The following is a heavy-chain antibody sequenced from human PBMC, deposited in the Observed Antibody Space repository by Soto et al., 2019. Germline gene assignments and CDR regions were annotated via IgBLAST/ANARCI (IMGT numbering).Heavy chain of an antibody. CDR1: GYTFTSYY. V-gene: IGHV1-46*01. Sequence: QVQLVQSGAEVKKPGASVKVSCKASGYTFTSYYMHWVRQAPGQGLEWMGIINPSGGSTSYAQKFQGRVTRARDTSTSTVYMELSRLRSEDTAVYYWARGYDSSGYYLNWFDPWGQGTLVTVSS. CDR3: ARGYDSSGYYLNWFDP. J-gene: IGHJ5*02. CDR2: INPSGGST. D-gene: IGHD3-22*01.